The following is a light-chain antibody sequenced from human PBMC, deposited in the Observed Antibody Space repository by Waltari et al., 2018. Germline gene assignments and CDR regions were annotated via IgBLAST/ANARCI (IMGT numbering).Light chain of an antibody. J-gene: IGKJ4*01. CDR2: WAS. Sequence: DIVMTQSPDSLAVSLGETATLHCKSHQSISSKFNYKSYLAWFQQKPGQPPRLLIYWASTRESGVPGRFSGSGSGTDFTLTISDLQAEDVALYYCQQFYDSQLTFGGGTKVEI. V-gene: IGKV4-1*01. CDR1: QSISSKFNYKSY. CDR3: QQFYDSQLT.